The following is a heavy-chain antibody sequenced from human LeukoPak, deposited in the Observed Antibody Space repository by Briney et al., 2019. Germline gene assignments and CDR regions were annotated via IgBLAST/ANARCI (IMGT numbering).Heavy chain of an antibody. V-gene: IGHV3-33*01. CDR2: IWYDGSNK. J-gene: IGHJ4*02. Sequence: GGSLRLSCAASGFTFSSYGMHWVRQAPGKGLEWVAVIWYDGSNKYYADSVKGRFTISRDNSKNTLYLQMNSLRAEDTAVHYCAREGVPHGDYPYYFDYWGQGTLVTVSS. D-gene: IGHD4-17*01. CDR3: AREGVPHGDYPYYFDY. CDR1: GFTFSSYG.